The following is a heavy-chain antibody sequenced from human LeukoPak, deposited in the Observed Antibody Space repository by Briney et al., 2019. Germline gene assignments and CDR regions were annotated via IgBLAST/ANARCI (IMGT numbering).Heavy chain of an antibody. CDR3: ARDRITIFGVVQNWFDP. Sequence: SETLSLTCTVSGGSISSGDYYWSWIRQPPGKSLEWIGYIYYSGSTYYNPSLKSRVTISVDTSKNQFSLKLSSVTAADTAVYYCARDRITIFGVVQNWFDPWGQGTLVTVSS. D-gene: IGHD3-3*01. J-gene: IGHJ5*02. CDR2: IYYSGST. V-gene: IGHV4-30-4*08. CDR1: GGSISSGDYY.